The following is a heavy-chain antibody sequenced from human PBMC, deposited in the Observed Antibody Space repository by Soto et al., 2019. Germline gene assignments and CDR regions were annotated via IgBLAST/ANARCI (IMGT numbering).Heavy chain of an antibody. D-gene: IGHD7-27*01. Sequence: SGPTLVNPTQTLTLTCTFSGFSLSTSGVGVGWVRQPPGKALEWLALIYWDGDRRYSPSLKSRLTITKDTSNNQVALTMTNMDPLDTATYYCTHAWAHWGQGILVTVSS. V-gene: IGHV2-5*02. CDR2: IYWDGDR. CDR3: THAWAH. J-gene: IGHJ4*02. CDR1: GFSLSTSGVG.